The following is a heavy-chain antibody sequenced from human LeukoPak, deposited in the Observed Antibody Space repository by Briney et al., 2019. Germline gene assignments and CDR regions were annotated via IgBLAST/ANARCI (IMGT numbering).Heavy chain of an antibody. CDR1: GFTVSSSA. CDR3: ATLGETSGWYPDH. J-gene: IGHJ4*02. D-gene: IGHD6-19*01. CDR2: VRTKDYNYAT. V-gene: IGHV3-73*01. Sequence: GGSLKLSCAASGFTVSSSAMHWVRQAPRPGLEWLCRVRTKDYNYATAYGASVKDRFIISRDDSKSTAYLQMSSLKREETAVYYCATLGETSGWYPDHWGQGTLVTVSS.